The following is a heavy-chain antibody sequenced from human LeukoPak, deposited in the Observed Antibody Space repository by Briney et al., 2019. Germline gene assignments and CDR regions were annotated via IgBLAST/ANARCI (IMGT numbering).Heavy chain of an antibody. CDR2: IGDNSVTT. CDR1: GFTFTSYS. CDR3: ANQIPGGLMVH. D-gene: IGHD3-16*01. Sequence: GGSLRLSCAASGFTFTSYSMSWVRQPPGKGLEWVSVIGDNSVTTFYADSVRGRFTISRDNSKSTVYLQMNSLRAEDTALYYCANQIPGGLMVHWGQGILVTVSS. V-gene: IGHV3-23*01. J-gene: IGHJ4*02.